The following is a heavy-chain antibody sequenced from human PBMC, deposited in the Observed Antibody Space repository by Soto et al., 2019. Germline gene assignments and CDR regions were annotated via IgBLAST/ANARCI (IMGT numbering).Heavy chain of an antibody. D-gene: IGHD3-10*01. CDR3: AAELGFGKLSVV. V-gene: IGHV1-69*01. J-gene: IGHJ6*02. CDR1: GDTFKNCG. CDR2: IIPLFGTT. Sequence: QVQVVQSGVEVRRPGSSVKVSCKASGDTFKNCGISWVRQAPGQGLEWMGGIIPLFGTTDFAQRFQGRLTSTTDESTTTAYMELSRLRSEDTATYYCAAELGFGKLSVVWGQGTTVIVSS.